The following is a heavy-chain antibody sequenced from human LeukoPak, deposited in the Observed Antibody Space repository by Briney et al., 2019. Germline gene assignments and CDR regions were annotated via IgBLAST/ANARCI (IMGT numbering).Heavy chain of an antibody. V-gene: IGHV4-34*01. Sequence: PSETLSLTCAVYGGSFSGYYWSWIRQPPGKGLEWIGEINHSGSTNYNPSLKSRVTISVDTSKNQFSLKLSSVTAADTAVYYCARVTWELLRAFDIWGQGTMVTVSS. D-gene: IGHD1-26*01. CDR2: INHSGST. J-gene: IGHJ3*02. CDR3: ARVTWELLRAFDI. CDR1: GGSFSGYY.